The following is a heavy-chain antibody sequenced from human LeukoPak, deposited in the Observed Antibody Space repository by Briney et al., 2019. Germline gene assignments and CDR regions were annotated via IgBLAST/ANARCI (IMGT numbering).Heavy chain of an antibody. CDR3: ARGPAISETGYFDY. Sequence: SETLSLTCAVYGVSFSGYYWSWIRQPPGKGLEWIGEINHSGSANYNPSVKSRVTISVDTSKNQFSLKVSSLTAANTAVYYCARGPAISETGYFDYWGQGTLVTVSS. J-gene: IGHJ4*03. CDR1: GVSFSGYY. V-gene: IGHV4-34*01. D-gene: IGHD1-1*01. CDR2: INHSGSA.